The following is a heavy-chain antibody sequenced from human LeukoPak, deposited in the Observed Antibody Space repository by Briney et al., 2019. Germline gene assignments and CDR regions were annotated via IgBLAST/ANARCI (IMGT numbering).Heavy chain of an antibody. CDR1: GYTFTSYG. CDR2: ISAYNGNT. Sequence: ASVKVSCKASGYTFTSYGISWVRQAPGQGLEWMGWISAYNGNTNYAQKLQGRVTMTTDTSTSTAYMELRSLRSDDMGVYCCVRVGTNTIVVVPAAHDYYYYMDVWGKGTTLTIPS. V-gene: IGHV1-18*03. D-gene: IGHD2-2*01. CDR3: VRVGTNTIVVVPAAHDYYYYMDV. J-gene: IGHJ6*03.